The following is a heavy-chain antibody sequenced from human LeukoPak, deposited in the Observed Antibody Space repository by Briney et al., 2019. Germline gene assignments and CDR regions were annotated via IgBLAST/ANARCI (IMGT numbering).Heavy chain of an antibody. CDR3: ARGTAITAGIDF. CDR1: GFNFSSYG. CDR2: INGGGGST. Sequence: PGGSLRLSCTASGFNFSSYGMSWVRQAPGKGLEWVSTINGGGGSTSYADFVKGRFTISRDNAKNTLYVQMNSLRVDDTAVYYCARGTAITAGIDFWGQGTLVTVSS. J-gene: IGHJ4*02. V-gene: IGHV3-23*01. D-gene: IGHD6-19*01.